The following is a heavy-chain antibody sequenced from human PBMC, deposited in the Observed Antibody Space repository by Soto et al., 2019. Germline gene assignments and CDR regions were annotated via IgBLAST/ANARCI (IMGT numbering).Heavy chain of an antibody. Sequence: QVQLVQSGAEVKKPGASVKVSCKASGYTFTSYGISWVRQAPGQGLEWMGWISAYNGNTNYAQKLQGRVTMTTDTSTSTAYMEMRSLRSDVTAVYYCARDGDFWSGYIEVSNFDYWGQGTLVTVSS. CDR2: ISAYNGNT. CDR3: ARDGDFWSGYIEVSNFDY. J-gene: IGHJ4*02. CDR1: GYTFTSYG. V-gene: IGHV1-18*01. D-gene: IGHD3-3*01.